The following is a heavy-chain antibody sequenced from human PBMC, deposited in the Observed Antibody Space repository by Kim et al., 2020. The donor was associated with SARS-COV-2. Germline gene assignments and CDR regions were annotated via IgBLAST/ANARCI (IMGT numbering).Heavy chain of an antibody. Sequence: GESLRLSCAASGFTFSSYEMNWVRQAPGKGLEWVSYISSSANMIFYADSVKGRFAISRDNAKNSLFLEMNSLRAEDTAVYYCARDQRFGSYGMDVWGQGT. J-gene: IGHJ6*02. V-gene: IGHV3-48*03. CDR2: ISSSANMI. CDR1: GFTFSSYE. CDR3: ARDQRFGSYGMDV. D-gene: IGHD3-10*01.